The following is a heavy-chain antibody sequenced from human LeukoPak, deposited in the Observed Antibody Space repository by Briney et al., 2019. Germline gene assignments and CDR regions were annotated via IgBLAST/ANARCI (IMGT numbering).Heavy chain of an antibody. D-gene: IGHD3-22*01. V-gene: IGHV4-38-2*02. CDR2: IYHSGST. Sequence: SETLSLTCTVSGYSISSGYYWGWIRQPPGKGLEWIGSIYHSGSTYYNPSLKSRVTISVDTSKNQFSLKLSSVTAADTAVYYCARGGDYDSSGSMDYWGQGTLVTVSS. J-gene: IGHJ4*02. CDR3: ARGGDYDSSGSMDY. CDR1: GYSISSGYY.